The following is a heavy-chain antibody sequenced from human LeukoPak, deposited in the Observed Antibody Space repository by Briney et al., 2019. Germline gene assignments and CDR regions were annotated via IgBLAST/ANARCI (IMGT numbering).Heavy chain of an antibody. CDR1: GGSISTDY. V-gene: IGHV4-59*12. J-gene: IGHJ5*02. D-gene: IGHD5-18*01. Sequence: SETLSLTCTVSGGSISTDYWSWIRQPPGKGLEWIGYIYYSGSTNYNPSLKSRVTISVDTSKNQFSLKLASVTAADTAIYYCAKGAGGFSYYNWFDPWGQGTLVTVSS. CDR3: AKGAGGFSYYNWFDP. CDR2: IYYSGST.